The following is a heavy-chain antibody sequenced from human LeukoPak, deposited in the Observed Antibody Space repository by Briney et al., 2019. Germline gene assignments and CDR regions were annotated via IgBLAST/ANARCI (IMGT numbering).Heavy chain of an antibody. CDR3: ARPGSYDSSGYYSD. CDR2: IYYSGST. CDR1: GGSISSSSYY. J-gene: IGHJ4*02. D-gene: IGHD3-22*01. V-gene: IGHV4-39*01. Sequence: PSETLSLTCTVSGGSISSSSYYWGWIRQPPGKGLEWIGSIYYSGSTYYNPSLKSRVTISVDTSKNQFSLKLSSVIAADTAVYYCARPGSYDSSGYYSDWGQGTLVTVSS.